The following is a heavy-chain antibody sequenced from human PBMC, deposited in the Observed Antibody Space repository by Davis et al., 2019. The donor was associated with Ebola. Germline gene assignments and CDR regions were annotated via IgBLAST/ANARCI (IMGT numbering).Heavy chain of an antibody. Sequence: PGGSLRLSCAASGFTFNNAWMSWVRQAPGKGLEWVGRIKSKTDGGTIDYAAPVKGRFTISRDDSKTTLYLQMDSLKSEDTAVYYCTTAKQDSSSWLDHWGQGALVTVSS. CDR3: TTAKQDSSSWLDH. CDR2: IKSKTDGGTI. CDR1: GFTFNNAW. V-gene: IGHV3-15*01. D-gene: IGHD6-13*01. J-gene: IGHJ5*02.